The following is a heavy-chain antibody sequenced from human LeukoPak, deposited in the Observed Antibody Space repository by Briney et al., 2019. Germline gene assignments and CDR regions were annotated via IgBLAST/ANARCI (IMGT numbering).Heavy chain of an antibody. CDR3: ARDCRSSTSCYSFDY. V-gene: IGHV1-69*04. CDR1: GYTFTSYG. Sequence: SVKVSCKASGYTFTSYGISWVRQAPGQGLEWMGRIIPILGIANYAQKFQGRVTITADKSTSTAYMELSSLRSEDTAVYYCARDCRSSTSCYSFDYWGQGTLVTVSS. CDR2: IIPILGIA. J-gene: IGHJ4*02. D-gene: IGHD2-2*02.